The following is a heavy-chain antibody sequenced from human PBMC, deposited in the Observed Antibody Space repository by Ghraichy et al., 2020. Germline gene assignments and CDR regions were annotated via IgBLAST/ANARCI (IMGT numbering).Heavy chain of an antibody. CDR3: ARELVGAYGMDV. V-gene: IGHV1-2*02. D-gene: IGHD1-26*01. CDR1: GYTFTGYY. Sequence: ASVKVSCKASGYTFTGYYMHWVRQAPGQGLEWMGWINPNSGGTNYAQKFQGRVTMTRDTSISTAYMELSRLRSDDTAVYYCARELVGAYGMDVWGQGTTVTVSS. J-gene: IGHJ6*02. CDR2: INPNSGGT.